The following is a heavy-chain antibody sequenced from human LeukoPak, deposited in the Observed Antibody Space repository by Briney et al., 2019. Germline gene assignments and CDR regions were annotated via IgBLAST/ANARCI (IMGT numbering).Heavy chain of an antibody. CDR2: IYYSGST. J-gene: IGHJ3*02. D-gene: IGHD6-19*01. CDR3: ARGQWLVLWAFDI. CDR1: GGSISSYY. Sequence: PSETLSLTCTVSGGSISSYYWSWIRQPPGKGLEWIGYIYYSGSTNYNPSLKSRVTISVDTSKNQFSLKLSSVTAADTAVYYCARGQWLVLWAFDIWGQGTMVTVSS. V-gene: IGHV4-59*01.